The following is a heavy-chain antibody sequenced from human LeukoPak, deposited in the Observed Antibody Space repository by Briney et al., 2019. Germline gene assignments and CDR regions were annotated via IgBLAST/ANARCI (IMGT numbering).Heavy chain of an antibody. D-gene: IGHD5-24*01. Sequence: GASVKVSCKASGYTFTGYYMHWVRQAPGLGLEWLGWINPDNGGTNYAHKFQGRVTMARDTSLSTAYMELSRLRSDDTAVYFCATLRDGYNYYFDYWGQGTLVTVSS. CDR2: INPDNGGT. CDR3: ATLRDGYNYYFDY. V-gene: IGHV1-2*07. CDR1: GYTFTGYY. J-gene: IGHJ4*02.